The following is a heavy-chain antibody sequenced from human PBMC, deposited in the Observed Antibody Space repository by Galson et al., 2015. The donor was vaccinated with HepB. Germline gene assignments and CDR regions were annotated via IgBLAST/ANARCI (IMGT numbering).Heavy chain of an antibody. CDR2: IIPIFGTA. CDR1: GGTFSSYA. D-gene: IGHD3-22*01. Sequence: SGKVSCKASGGTFSSYAISWVRQAPGQGLEWMGGIIPIFGTANYAQKFQGRVTITADESTSTAYMELSSLRSEDTAVYYCARGEVVVKHYYYYGMDVWGQGTTVTVSS. CDR3: ARGEVVVKHYYYYGMDV. V-gene: IGHV1-69*13. J-gene: IGHJ6*02.